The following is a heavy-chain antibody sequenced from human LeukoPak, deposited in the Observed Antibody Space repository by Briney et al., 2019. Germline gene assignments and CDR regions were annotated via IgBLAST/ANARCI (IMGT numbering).Heavy chain of an antibody. D-gene: IGHD3-10*02. CDR1: GFTFSSYS. CDR3: AELGITMIGGV. J-gene: IGHJ6*04. Sequence: GGSLRLSCAASGFTFSSYSMNWVRQAPGKGLEWVSYISSRGSTIYYADSVKGRFTISRDNAKNSLYLQMNSLRAEDTAVYYCAELGITMIGGVWGKGTTVTISS. CDR2: ISSRGSTI. V-gene: IGHV3-48*04.